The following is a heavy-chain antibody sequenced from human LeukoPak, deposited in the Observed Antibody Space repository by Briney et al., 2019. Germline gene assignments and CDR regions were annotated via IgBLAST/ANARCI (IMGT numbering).Heavy chain of an antibody. Sequence: GGSRRLSCAASGFTFSSYEMNWVRQAPGKGLEWVSYISSSGSTIYYADSVKGRFTISRDNAKNSLYLQMNSLRAEDTAVYYCARGLRYYDFWSGYYPDYWGQGTLVTVSS. CDR1: GFTFSSYE. D-gene: IGHD3-3*01. J-gene: IGHJ4*02. V-gene: IGHV3-48*03. CDR2: ISSSGSTI. CDR3: ARGLRYYDFWSGYYPDY.